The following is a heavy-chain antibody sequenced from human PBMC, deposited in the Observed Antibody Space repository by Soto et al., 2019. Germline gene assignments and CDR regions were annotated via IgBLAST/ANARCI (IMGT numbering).Heavy chain of an antibody. CDR3: AKDAYDSSGYYCDY. CDR1: GFTFSSYG. D-gene: IGHD3-22*01. V-gene: IGHV3-30*18. CDR2: ISYDGSNK. J-gene: IGHJ4*02. Sequence: QPGGSLRLSCAASGFTFSSYGMHWVRQAPGKGLEWVAVISYDGSNKYYADSVKGRFTISRDNSKNTLYLQMNSLRAEDTAVYYCAKDAYDSSGYYCDYWGQGTLVTVSS.